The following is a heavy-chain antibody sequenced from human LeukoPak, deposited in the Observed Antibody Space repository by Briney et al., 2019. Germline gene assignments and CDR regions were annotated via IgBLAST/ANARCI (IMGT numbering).Heavy chain of an antibody. CDR1: GDSISSGDYY. Sequence: PSETLSLTCTVSGDSISSGDYYWSWIRQPAGKGLEWIGRISSSGSTNYNPSLKSRVTISVDTSKNQFSLKLSSVTAADTAVYYCARDLYYGGKNPSGAFDIWGQGTMVTVSS. V-gene: IGHV4-61*02. CDR3: ARDLYYGGKNPSGAFDI. D-gene: IGHD4-23*01. CDR2: ISSSGST. J-gene: IGHJ3*02.